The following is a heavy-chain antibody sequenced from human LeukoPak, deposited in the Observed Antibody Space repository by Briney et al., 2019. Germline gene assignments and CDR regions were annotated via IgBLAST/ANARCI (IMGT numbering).Heavy chain of an antibody. CDR1: GFTFSSYS. V-gene: IGHV3-21*01. D-gene: IGHD4-23*01. CDR2: ISSSSSYI. J-gene: IGHJ2*01. CDR3: ARHGPNDYGGNWDWYFDL. Sequence: GGSLRLSCAASGFTFSSYSMNWVRQAPGKGLQWVSSISSSSSYIYYADSAKGRFTISRDNAKNSLYLQMNSLRAEDTAVYYCARHGPNDYGGNWDWYFDLWGRGTLVTVSS.